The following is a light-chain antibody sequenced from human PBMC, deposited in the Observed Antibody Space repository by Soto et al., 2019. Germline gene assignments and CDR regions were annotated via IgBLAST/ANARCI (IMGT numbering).Light chain of an antibody. J-gene: IGLJ2*01. CDR3: AAWDDSLNGFVV. V-gene: IGLV1-44*01. Sequence: QLVLTQPPSASGAPGQRVTISCSGSSSNIGSYTVNWYQQLPGTAPKLLIYTNNQRPSGVPARFSGSKSGTSASLAISGLQSEDEADYYCAAWDDSLNGFVVFGGGTKLTVL. CDR2: TNN. CDR1: SSNIGSYT.